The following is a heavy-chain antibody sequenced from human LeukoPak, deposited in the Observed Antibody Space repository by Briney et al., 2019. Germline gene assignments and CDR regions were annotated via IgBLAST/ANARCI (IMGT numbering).Heavy chain of an antibody. J-gene: IGHJ4*02. CDR3: ARDLGDDSSGYSYYFDR. D-gene: IGHD3-22*01. CDR2: IYYSGST. Sequence: KPSETLSLTCTVSDGSISSSSYYWGWIRQPPGKGLEWIGSIYYSGSTYYNPSLKSRVTISVDTSKNQFSLKLSSVTAADTAVYYCARDLGDDSSGYSYYFDRWGQGTLVTVSS. CDR1: DGSISSSSYY. V-gene: IGHV4-39*02.